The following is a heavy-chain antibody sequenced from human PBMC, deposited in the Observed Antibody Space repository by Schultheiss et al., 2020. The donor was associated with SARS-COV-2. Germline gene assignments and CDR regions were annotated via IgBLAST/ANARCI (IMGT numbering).Heavy chain of an antibody. CDR2: IYYSGST. J-gene: IGHJ4*02. V-gene: IGHV4-39*07. Sequence: GSLRLSCTVSGGSISSSSYYWGWIRQPPGKGLEWIGSIYYSGSTYYNPSLKSRVTISVDTSKNQFSLKLSSVTAADTAVYYCASGDSSGYRTPFDYWGQGTLVTVSS. CDR3: ASGDSSGYRTPFDY. CDR1: GGSISSSSYY. D-gene: IGHD3-22*01.